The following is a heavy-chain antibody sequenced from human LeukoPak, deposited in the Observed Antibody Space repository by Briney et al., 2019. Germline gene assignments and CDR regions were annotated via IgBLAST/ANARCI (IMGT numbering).Heavy chain of an antibody. CDR3: LRDLNWSLDQ. CDR2: IKSDGITI. V-gene: IGHV3-74*01. J-gene: IGHJ4*02. Sequence: GGSLRLSCAASGFTFSNYMMHWVRQAPGKGLVWVSRIKSDGITITYADSVKGRFTISRDNAKNTLYLQMNSPRAEDTAVYYCLRDLNWSLDQWGQGTLVTVSS. CDR1: GFTFSNYM. D-gene: IGHD1-20*01.